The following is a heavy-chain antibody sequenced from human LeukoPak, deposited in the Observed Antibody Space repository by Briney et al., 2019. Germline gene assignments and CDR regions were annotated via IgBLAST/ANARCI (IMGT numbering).Heavy chain of an antibody. J-gene: IGHJ4*02. V-gene: IGHV1-2*02. Sequence: GGSVKGSCKASGYTFTGYYMHWVRQTPGQGLEWMGWINPNSGGTNYAQKFQGRVTMTRDTSISTAYMELSRLRSDDTAVYYCARDFRAIAKPGITGTKYYFTSWGQGTLVTVSS. CDR2: INPNSGGT. D-gene: IGHD1-7*01. CDR3: ARDFRAIAKPGITGTKYYFTS. CDR1: GYTFTGYY.